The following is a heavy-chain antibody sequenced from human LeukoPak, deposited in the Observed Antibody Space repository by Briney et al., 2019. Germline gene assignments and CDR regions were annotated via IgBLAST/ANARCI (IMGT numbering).Heavy chain of an antibody. V-gene: IGHV1-24*01. J-gene: IGHJ3*02. Sequence: APVKVSCKVSGYTLSELSIHWVRQASGKGLEWVGGFDPEDGETISAQKFQGRVTMTEDTSTDTAYMELSRLRSEDTAVYYCATGEGATITFDIWGQGAMVTVSS. CDR2: FDPEDGET. D-gene: IGHD1-26*01. CDR1: GYTLSELS. CDR3: ATGEGATITFDI.